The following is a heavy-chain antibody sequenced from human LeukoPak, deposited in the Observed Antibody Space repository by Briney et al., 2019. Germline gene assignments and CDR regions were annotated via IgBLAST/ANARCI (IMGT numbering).Heavy chain of an antibody. CDR3: GMSGDRVPLQDDVFDV. V-gene: IGHV5-51*01. J-gene: IGHJ3*01. CDR2: IYPGDSGP. CDR1: GYSFTSYC. Sequence: GESLKISCKVSGYSFTSYCIGWVRQMPGKGLEWMGVIYPGDSGPTYSPSFQGQVTISVDKSINTAYLQWSGLQASDTAMYYCGMSGDRVPLQDDVFDVWGQGTMVTVST. D-gene: IGHD1-26*01.